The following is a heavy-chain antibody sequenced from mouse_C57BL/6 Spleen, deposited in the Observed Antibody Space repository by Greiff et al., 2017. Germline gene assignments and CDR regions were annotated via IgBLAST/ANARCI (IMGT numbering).Heavy chain of an antibody. J-gene: IGHJ4*01. CDR3: ARLYDGYYALDY. CDR2: ISSGSSTI. D-gene: IGHD2-3*01. V-gene: IGHV5-17*01. Sequence: EVQGVESGGGLVKPGGSLKLSCAASGFTFSDYGMHWVRQAPEKGLEWVAYISSGSSTIYYADTVKGRFTISRDNAKITLFLQMTSLRAEDTAMYYCARLYDGYYALDYWGQGTSVTVSS. CDR1: GFTFSDYG.